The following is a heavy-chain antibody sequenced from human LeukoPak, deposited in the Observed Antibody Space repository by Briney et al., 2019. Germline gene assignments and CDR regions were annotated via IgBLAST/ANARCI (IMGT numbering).Heavy chain of an antibody. CDR2: ISYDGKIK. CDR1: GFTFRTSP. D-gene: IGHD6-6*01. J-gene: IGHJ6*03. CDR3: AKGVVRLLAAPSYYMDV. V-gene: IGHV3-30*04. Sequence: GGSLRLSCAASGFTFRTSPMHWVRQAPGKGLEGVAVISYDGKIKVYADSVKGRFTISRDNSKNTLYLQMNSLRAEDTAVYYCAKGVVRLLAAPSYYMDVWGKGTTVTVSS.